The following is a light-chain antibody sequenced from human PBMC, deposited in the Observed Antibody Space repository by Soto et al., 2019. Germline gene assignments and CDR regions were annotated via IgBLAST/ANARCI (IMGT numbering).Light chain of an antibody. J-gene: IGLJ1*01. CDR3: NSHTISNTRV. CDR1: SSDVGAYNH. CDR2: DVS. Sequence: QSLLTRTASVSGAPEQSNTISCTGTSSDVGAYNHVSWYQHHPGKAPKLMIYDVSNRPSGVSNRFSGSKSGYTASLTISGLLAEDEADYYCNSHTISNTRVFGTGTRPPS. V-gene: IGLV2-14*01.